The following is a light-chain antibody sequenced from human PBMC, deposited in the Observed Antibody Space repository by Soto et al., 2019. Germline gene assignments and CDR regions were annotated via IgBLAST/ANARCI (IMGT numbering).Light chain of an antibody. CDR2: KAS. V-gene: IGKV1-5*03. J-gene: IGKJ1*01. CDR3: QQYGNSPRT. Sequence: DIQKAQSPSTLSGSVGDRVTITCRASQSINTWLAWYQQKPGKAPKPLIYKASSLESGVPSRFSGSGSGTEFTLTISSLQHEDFGTYFCQQYGNSPRTFGQGTKVDIK. CDR1: QSINTW.